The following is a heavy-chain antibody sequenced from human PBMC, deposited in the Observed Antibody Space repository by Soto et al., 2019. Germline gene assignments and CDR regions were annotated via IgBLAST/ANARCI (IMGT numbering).Heavy chain of an antibody. CDR3: ARHAVPVARRFDP. D-gene: IGHD5-12*01. V-gene: IGHV4-59*08. CDR1: EASIRGYY. CDR2: VSYSGST. J-gene: IGHJ5*02. Sequence: SETLSLTCTVFEASIRGYYWSWIRQPPGKGLEWIGYVSYSGSTIYNPSLQSRVTMSLDTSKNQFSLKLTSVTAADTAVYYCARHAVPVARRFDPWGRGVLLTVSS.